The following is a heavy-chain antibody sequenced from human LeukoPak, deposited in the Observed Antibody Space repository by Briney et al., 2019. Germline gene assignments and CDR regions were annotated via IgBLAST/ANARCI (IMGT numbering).Heavy chain of an antibody. CDR1: GFTFSSYA. J-gene: IGHJ4*02. Sequence: GGSLRLSCAASGFTFSSYAMSWVRQAPGKGLEWVSAISGSGGSTYYADSVKGRFTISRDNSKNTLYLQMNSLRAEDTAVYYCARDIEEGGYSGHDLNYWGQGTLVTVSS. CDR2: ISGSGGST. D-gene: IGHD5-12*01. V-gene: IGHV3-23*01. CDR3: ARDIEEGGYSGHDLNY.